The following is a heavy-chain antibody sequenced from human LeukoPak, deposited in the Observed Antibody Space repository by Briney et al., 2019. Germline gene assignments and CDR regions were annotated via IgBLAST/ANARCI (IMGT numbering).Heavy chain of an antibody. D-gene: IGHD2-15*01. CDR1: GFTLSTYS. CDR2: IKQDGSEK. J-gene: IGHJ3*02. CDR3: ARDDRYCSGGSGYLVKGFDI. Sequence: GGSLRLSCTASGFTLSTYSMNWVRQAPGKGLEWVANIKQDGSEKYYVDSVKGRFTISRDNAKNSLYLQMNSLRAEDTAVYYCARDDRYCSGGSGYLVKGFDIWGQGTMVTVSS. V-gene: IGHV3-7*01.